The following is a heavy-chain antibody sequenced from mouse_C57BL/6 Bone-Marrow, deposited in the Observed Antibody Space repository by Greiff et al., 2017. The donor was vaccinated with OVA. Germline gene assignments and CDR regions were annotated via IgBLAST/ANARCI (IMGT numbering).Heavy chain of an antibody. V-gene: IGHV5-4*01. CDR2: ISDGGSYT. Sequence: EVQRVESGGGLVKPGGSLKLSCAASGFTFSSYAMSWVRQTPEKRLEWVATISDGGSYTYYPDNVKGRFTISRDNAKNNLYLQMSHLKSEDTAMYYCARVPFDYWGQGTTLTVSS. J-gene: IGHJ2*01. CDR3: ARVPFDY. CDR1: GFTFSSYA.